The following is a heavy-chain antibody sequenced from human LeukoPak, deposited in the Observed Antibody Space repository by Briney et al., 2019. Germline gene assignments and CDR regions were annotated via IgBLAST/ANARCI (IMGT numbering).Heavy chain of an antibody. J-gene: IGHJ4*02. CDR1: GFTFSSYS. D-gene: IGHD3-3*01. Sequence: GGSLRLSCAASGFTFSSYSMNWVRQAPGKGLEWVGRIKSKTDGGTTDYAAPVKGRFTISRDDSKNTLYLQMNSLKTEDTAVYYCTTHQILRFLEWLSFDYWGQGTLVTVSS. CDR2: IKSKTDGGTT. CDR3: TTHQILRFLEWLSFDY. V-gene: IGHV3-15*07.